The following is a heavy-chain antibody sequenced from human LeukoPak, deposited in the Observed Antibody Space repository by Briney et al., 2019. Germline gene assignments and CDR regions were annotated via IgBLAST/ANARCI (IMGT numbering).Heavy chain of an antibody. CDR3: AREGIVVVAAAVYFDY. J-gene: IGHJ4*02. CDR2: ISWNSGSI. D-gene: IGHD2-2*01. Sequence: PGGSLRLSCAASGFTFDDYAMHWVRQAPGKGLEWVSGISWNSGSIGYADSVKGRFTISRDNSRNTLYLQMNSLRAEDTAVYYCAREGIVVVAAAVYFDYWGQGTLVTVSS. V-gene: IGHV3-9*01. CDR1: GFTFDDYA.